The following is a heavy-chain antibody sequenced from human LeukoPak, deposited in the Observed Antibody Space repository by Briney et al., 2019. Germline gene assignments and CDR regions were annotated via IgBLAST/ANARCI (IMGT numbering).Heavy chain of an antibody. J-gene: IGHJ3*02. CDR3: ARDPLGVGAKSPAFDI. CDR1: GFTFSSYA. CDR2: ISYDGSNK. D-gene: IGHD1-26*01. Sequence: GGSLRLSCAASGFTFSSYAMHWVRQAPGKGLEWVAVISYDGSNKYYADSVKGRFTISRDNSKNTLYLQMNSLRVEDTAVYYCARDPLGVGAKSPAFDIWGQGTMVTVSS. V-gene: IGHV3-30-3*01.